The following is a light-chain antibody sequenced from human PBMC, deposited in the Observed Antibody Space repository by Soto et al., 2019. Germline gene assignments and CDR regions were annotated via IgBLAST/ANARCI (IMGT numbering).Light chain of an antibody. CDR3: SSYAGSYV. V-gene: IGLV2-8*01. J-gene: IGLJ1*01. CDR2: EVS. CDR1: SSDVGGYNY. Sequence: QSALTQPPSASGSPGQSVTISCTGTSSDVGGYNYVSWYQQHPGKAPKLMIYEVSKRPSGVPDRFSGSKSGNTASLTVSGLQDEDDADYYCSSYAGSYVFGTGTKLTVL.